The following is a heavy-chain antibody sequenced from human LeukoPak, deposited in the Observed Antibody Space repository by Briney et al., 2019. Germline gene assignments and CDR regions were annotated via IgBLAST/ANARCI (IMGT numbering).Heavy chain of an antibody. J-gene: IGHJ6*03. V-gene: IGHV1-18*01. CDR2: ISGYNGNT. CDR1: GYTFTTYN. CDR3: ARMRPSYYYYYMDV. Sequence: GASVKVSCKASGYTFTTYNINWVRQAPGQGLEWMGWISGYNGNTNYAQKLQGRVTMTTDTSTSTAYMELRSLRSDDTAVYYCARMRPSYYYYYMDVWGKGTTVTISS.